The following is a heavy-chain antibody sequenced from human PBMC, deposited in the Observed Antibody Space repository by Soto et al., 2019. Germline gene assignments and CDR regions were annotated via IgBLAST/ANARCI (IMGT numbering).Heavy chain of an antibody. J-gene: IGHJ6*02. CDR2: IIPIFGTA. Sequence: GASVEVSCKACGGTFRSDAISWVRQANGQGLEWMGGIIPIFGTANYAQKFQGRVTITADESTSTAYMELSSLRSEDTAVYYCARGISGAVPAAAYYYSGMDVWGQGTKVTVSS. CDR3: ARGISGAVPAAAYYYSGMDV. V-gene: IGHV1-69*13. CDR1: GGTFRSDA. D-gene: IGHD2-2*01.